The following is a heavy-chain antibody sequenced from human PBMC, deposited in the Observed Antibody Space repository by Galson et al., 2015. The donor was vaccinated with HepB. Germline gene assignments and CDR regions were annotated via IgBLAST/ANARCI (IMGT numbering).Heavy chain of an antibody. CDR2: ISGSGGST. Sequence: SLRLSCAASGFTFSSYAMSWVRQAPGKGLEWVSAISGSGGSTYYADSVKGRFTISRDNSKNTLYLQMNSLRAEDTAVYYCARDLDRSGSYYRPEYYGMDVWGQGTTVTVSS. D-gene: IGHD3-10*01. CDR1: GFTFSSYA. J-gene: IGHJ6*02. CDR3: ARDLDRSGSYYRPEYYGMDV. V-gene: IGHV3-23*01.